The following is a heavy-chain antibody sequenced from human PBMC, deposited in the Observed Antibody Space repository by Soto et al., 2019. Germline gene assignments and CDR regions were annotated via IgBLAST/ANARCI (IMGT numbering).Heavy chain of an antibody. D-gene: IGHD2-15*01. J-gene: IGHJ4*02. Sequence: EVQLLESGGGLVQPGGSLRLSCAASGFTFSSYAMSWVSQAPGKGLEWVSAISGSGGSTYYADSVKGRFTISRDNSKNTLYLQMNSLRAEDTAVYYCAKALRLPHRGFNYWGQGTLVTVSS. V-gene: IGHV3-23*01. CDR3: AKALRLPHRGFNY. CDR2: ISGSGGST. CDR1: GFTFSSYA.